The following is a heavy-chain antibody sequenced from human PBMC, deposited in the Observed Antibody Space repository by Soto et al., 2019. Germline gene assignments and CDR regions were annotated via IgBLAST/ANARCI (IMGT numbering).Heavy chain of an antibody. Sequence: EVQLVESGGGLVKPGGSLRLSCAASGFTFSSYSMNWVRQAPGKGLEWVSSISSSSSYIYYADSVKGRFTISRDNAENSLYLQMNSLRAEDTAVYYCARIYCSGGSCSDFDYWGQGTLVTVSS. V-gene: IGHV3-21*01. CDR1: GFTFSSYS. J-gene: IGHJ4*02. D-gene: IGHD2-15*01. CDR3: ARIYCSGGSCSDFDY. CDR2: ISSSSSYI.